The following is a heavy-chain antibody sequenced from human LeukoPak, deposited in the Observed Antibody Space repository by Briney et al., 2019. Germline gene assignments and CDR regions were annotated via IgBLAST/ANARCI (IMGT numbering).Heavy chain of an antibody. J-gene: IGHJ4*02. Sequence: PSETLSLTCTVSGDSIFSSTYYWGWIRQPPGKGLEWIGSIFHSGITNYNPSLQSRVSVSVDTSKNQFSLKLTSVTPADTAVYYCARVSPSGYCEYWGQGTLVTVSS. CDR3: ARVSPSGYCEY. CDR1: GDSIFSSTYY. D-gene: IGHD1-26*01. V-gene: IGHV4-39*07. CDR2: IFHSGIT.